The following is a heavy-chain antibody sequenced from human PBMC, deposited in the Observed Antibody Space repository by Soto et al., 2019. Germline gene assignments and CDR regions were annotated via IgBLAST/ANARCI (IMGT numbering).Heavy chain of an antibody. J-gene: IGHJ5*02. CDR3: AKSSSAIPGYL. D-gene: IGHD2-2*01. Sequence: EVQLVESGGGLVQSGGSLRLSCAASGFTFSSYWMSWVRQGPGKGPEWVANIKQDGSEKYYVDSVKGRFTISRNNAKNSLYLQMTSLGAEDTAVYHCAKSSSAIPGYLWGQGTLVTVSS. CDR2: IKQDGSEK. CDR1: GFTFSSYW. V-gene: IGHV3-7*05.